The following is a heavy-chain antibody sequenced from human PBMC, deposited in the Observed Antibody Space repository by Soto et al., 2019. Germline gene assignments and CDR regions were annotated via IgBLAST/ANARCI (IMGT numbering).Heavy chain of an antibody. Sequence: VQLVESGGGVVQPGRSLRLSCAASGFTFSTFGIHWVRQAPGKGLEWVAVISKDGSNVYYADSVKARFTISRDNSKNTLYLQMNSLRDEDTAVYYCAKARGGHFDDWGQGTLVIVSS. CDR2: ISKDGSNV. CDR1: GFTFSTFG. CDR3: AKARGGHFDD. J-gene: IGHJ4*02. D-gene: IGHD3-10*01. V-gene: IGHV3-30*18.